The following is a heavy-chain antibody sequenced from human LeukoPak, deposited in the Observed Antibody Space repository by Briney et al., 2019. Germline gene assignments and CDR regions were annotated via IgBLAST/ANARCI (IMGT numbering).Heavy chain of an antibody. J-gene: IGHJ4*02. CDR3: STESCGYYDSSRHYRQVVY. CDR2: MIPIFGTA. D-gene: IGHD3-22*01. Sequence: SVKVSCKASGGTFSSYAISWVRDAPGQGLEWRGGMIPIFGTANYAQKFQGRVTITSEESTSTAYMELSSLRSDDTAVYYWSTESCGYYDSSRHYRQVVYWGEGSLVSVSS. V-gene: IGHV1-69*01. CDR1: GGTFSSYA.